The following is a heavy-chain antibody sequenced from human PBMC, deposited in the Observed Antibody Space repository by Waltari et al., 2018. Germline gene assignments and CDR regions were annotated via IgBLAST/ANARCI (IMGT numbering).Heavy chain of an antibody. CDR1: GYTFTGYY. CDR2: IKPNSGGT. V-gene: IGHV1-2*04. D-gene: IGHD6-13*01. Sequence: QVQLVQSGAEVKKPGASVKVSCKASGYTFTGYYMHWVRQAPGQGLEWMGWIKPNSGGTNKAQKFQGWVTMTRDTSISTAYMELSRLRSDDTAVYYCARSEYSSSGYAYYYYYGMDVWGQGTTVTVSS. J-gene: IGHJ6*02. CDR3: ARSEYSSSGYAYYYYYGMDV.